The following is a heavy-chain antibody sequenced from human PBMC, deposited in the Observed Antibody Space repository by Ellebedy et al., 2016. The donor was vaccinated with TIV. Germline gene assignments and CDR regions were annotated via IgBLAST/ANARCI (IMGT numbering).Heavy chain of an antibody. CDR1: GFIFSSYA. Sequence: PGGSLRLSCAASGFIFSSYAMNWVRQAPGKGLEWVAAISGSGGTTYYADSVKGRFTISRDNLKDTLFLQMNSLRAEDTAVYYCARDPSRDLRPLDYWGQGTLVTVSS. J-gene: IGHJ4*02. CDR2: ISGSGGTT. V-gene: IGHV3-23*01. D-gene: IGHD3-3*01. CDR3: ARDPSRDLRPLDY.